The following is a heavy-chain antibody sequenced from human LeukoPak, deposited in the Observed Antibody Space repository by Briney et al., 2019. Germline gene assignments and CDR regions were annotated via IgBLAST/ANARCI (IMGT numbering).Heavy chain of an antibody. CDR2: INHSGST. CDR3: ARLLRLLPYYYYYMDV. J-gene: IGHJ6*03. V-gene: IGHV4-34*01. CDR1: GGSFSGYY. Sequence: PSETLSLTCAVYGGSFSGYYWSWIRQPPGKGLEWIGEINHSGSTNYNPSLKSRVTISVDTSKNQFSLKLSSVTAADTAVYYCARLLRLLPYYYYYMDVWGKGTTVTVSS. D-gene: IGHD3-22*01.